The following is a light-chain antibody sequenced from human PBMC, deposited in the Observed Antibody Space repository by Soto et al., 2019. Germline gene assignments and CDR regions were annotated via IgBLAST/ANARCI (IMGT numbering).Light chain of an antibody. J-gene: IGKJ1*01. CDR2: GAS. CDR3: QQYGSAPPWT. V-gene: IGKV3-20*01. Sequence: EILLTQSPGTLSLSPGERATLSCRASQSVSSNYLAWYQQKPGQAPRLLIYGASNRATGIPDRFSGSGSGTDFTLTISRLEAQDVSVIYCQQYGSAPPWTFGQGTRVEIK. CDR1: QSVSSNY.